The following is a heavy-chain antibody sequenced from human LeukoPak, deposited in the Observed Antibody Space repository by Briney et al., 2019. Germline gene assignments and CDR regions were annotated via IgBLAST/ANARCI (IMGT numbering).Heavy chain of an antibody. D-gene: IGHD6-13*01. J-gene: IGHJ5*02. CDR3: ARVGIAAAGGTEWFDP. CDR1: GYTFTSYA. V-gene: IGHV1-69*05. Sequence: SVKVSCKASGYTFTSYAISWVRQAPGQGLEWMGGIIPIFGTANYAQKFQGRVTITTDESTSTAYMELSSLRSEDTAVYYCARVGIAAAGGTEWFDPWGQGTLVTVSS. CDR2: IIPIFGTA.